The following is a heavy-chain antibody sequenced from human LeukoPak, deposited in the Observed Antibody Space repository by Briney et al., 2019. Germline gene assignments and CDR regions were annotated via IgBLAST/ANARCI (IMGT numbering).Heavy chain of an antibody. CDR2: IYYSGST. V-gene: IGHV4-59*01. J-gene: IGHJ4*02. Sequence: SETLSLTCTVSGGSISSYYWSWIRQPPGNGLEWIGYIYYSGSTNYNPSLKSRVTISVDTSKNQFSLKLSSVTAADTAVYYCARAYDSSGFPGYWGQGTLVTVPS. D-gene: IGHD3-22*01. CDR3: ARAYDSSGFPGY. CDR1: GGSISSYY.